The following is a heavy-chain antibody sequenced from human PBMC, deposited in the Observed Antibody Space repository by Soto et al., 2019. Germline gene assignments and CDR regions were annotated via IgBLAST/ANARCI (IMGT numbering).Heavy chain of an antibody. J-gene: IGHJ6*02. CDR3: AKDSYYDFWSGYYSPYYYYGMDV. CDR1: GFTFSSYA. D-gene: IGHD3-3*01. Sequence: GGSLRLSCAASGFTFSSYAMSWVRQAPGKGLEWVSAISGSGGSTYYADSVKGRFTISRDNSKNTLYLQMNSLRAEDTAVYYCAKDSYYDFWSGYYSPYYYYGMDVWGQGTTVTVSS. CDR2: ISGSGGST. V-gene: IGHV3-23*01.